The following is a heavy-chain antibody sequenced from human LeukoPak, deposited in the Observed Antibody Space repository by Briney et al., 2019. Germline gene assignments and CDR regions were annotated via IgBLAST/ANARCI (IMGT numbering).Heavy chain of an antibody. D-gene: IGHD2-21*01. CDR3: ARDVPYSGY. CDR1: GFTFISYT. V-gene: IGHV3-21*01. Sequence: PGGTLRLSCATSGFTFISYTMNCVRQAPGKGLEWVSSISRTGGYIFYAESVKGRFTISRDNVKNSLYLQMNSLRTDDTAVYYCARDVPYSGYWGQGTLVT. CDR2: ISRTGGYI. J-gene: IGHJ4*02.